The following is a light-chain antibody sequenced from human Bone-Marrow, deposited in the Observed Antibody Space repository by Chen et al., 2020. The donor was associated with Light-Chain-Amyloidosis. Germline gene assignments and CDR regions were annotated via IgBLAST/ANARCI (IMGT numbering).Light chain of an antibody. CDR3: QQYYTTPYT. Sequence: DIVMTQSPDSLAMSLGERATINCKSSQSVLYSPNTKNSLAWYQQKPGQPPKLLIAWASTREPGVPDRFSGSGSRTDFVLTINSLQAEDVAVYYCQQYYTTPYTFGQGTKLEIK. CDR2: WAS. CDR1: QSVLYSPNTKNS. V-gene: IGKV4-1*01. J-gene: IGKJ2*01.